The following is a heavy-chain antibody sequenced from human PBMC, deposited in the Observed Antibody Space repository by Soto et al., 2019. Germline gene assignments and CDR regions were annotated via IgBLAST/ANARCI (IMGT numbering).Heavy chain of an antibody. CDR1: GFTFSSYG. V-gene: IGHV3-33*01. CDR3: ARDSTVLRYFDWSPDSDYFDY. Sequence: VGSVRLSCAASGFTFSSYGMHWVRQAPGKGLEWVAVIWYDGSNKYYADSVKGRFTISRDNSKNTLYLQMNSLRAEDTAVYYCARDSTVLRYFDWSPDSDYFDYWGQGTLVTVSS. J-gene: IGHJ4*02. CDR2: IWYDGSNK. D-gene: IGHD3-9*01.